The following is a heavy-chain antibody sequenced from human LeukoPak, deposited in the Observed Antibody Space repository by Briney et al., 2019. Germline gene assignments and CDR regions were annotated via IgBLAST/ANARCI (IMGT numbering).Heavy chain of an antibody. V-gene: IGHV4-4*09. D-gene: IGHD3-10*01. Sequence: SETLSLTCTVSGGSISLYYWSWIRQPPGKGLEWIGNIYTSGATYYNPSLKSRVTLSIDTSKNQFSLKLTSVTAADTAAYFCARYYYGSGSYFNVAYFDYWGHGTLVTVSS. CDR1: GGSISLYY. CDR2: IYTSGAT. CDR3: ARYYYGSGSYFNVAYFDY. J-gene: IGHJ4*01.